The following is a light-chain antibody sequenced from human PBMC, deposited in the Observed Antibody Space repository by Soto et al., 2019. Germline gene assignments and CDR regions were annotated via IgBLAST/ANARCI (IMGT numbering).Light chain of an antibody. CDR3: QQYNSYPPYT. CDR1: QSISSW. J-gene: IGKJ2*01. Sequence: DIPMTQSPSTLSASVGDRVTITCRASQSISSWLAWYQQKPGKAPKLLIYDASSLENGVPSRFSGRGSGTEFTLSISSLQPDDFATYYCQQYNSYPPYTFGQGTKLEIK. V-gene: IGKV1-5*01. CDR2: DAS.